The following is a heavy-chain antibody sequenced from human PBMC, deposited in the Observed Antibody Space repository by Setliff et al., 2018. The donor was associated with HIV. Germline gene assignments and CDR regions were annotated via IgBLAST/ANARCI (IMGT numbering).Heavy chain of an antibody. J-gene: IGHJ6*02. CDR3: ARGGPTVAYGVDV. CDR1: GASVTNVLYY. D-gene: IGHD4-17*01. CDR2: VYSDGRA. Sequence: SETLSLTCTVSGASVTNVLYYWAWIRQPPGKGLEWIANVYSDGRANYNPSLKGRVTISLDTSKNQFSLKLKSVTAADTAIYYCARGGPTVAYGVDVWGQGTTVTVSS. V-gene: IGHV4-61*01.